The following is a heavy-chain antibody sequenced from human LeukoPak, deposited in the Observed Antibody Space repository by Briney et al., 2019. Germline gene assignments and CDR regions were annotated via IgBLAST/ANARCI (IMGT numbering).Heavy chain of an antibody. D-gene: IGHD6-13*01. V-gene: IGHV4-34*01. CDR2: INDSGST. Sequence: SETLSLTCAASGGTFSGYYWSWIRQPPGKGLEWIGEINDSGSTKYNPSLKSRVPISVDTSKNQFSLTLSSVTAADTAVYYCARGRISAAGRVVYFDLWGQGTLVTVSS. J-gene: IGHJ5*02. CDR1: GGTFSGYY. CDR3: ARGRISAAGRVVYFDL.